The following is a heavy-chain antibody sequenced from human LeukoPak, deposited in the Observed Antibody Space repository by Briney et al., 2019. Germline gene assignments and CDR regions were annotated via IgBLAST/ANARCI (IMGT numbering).Heavy chain of an antibody. CDR3: AKKDCSSTSCYTPRSDRFDP. V-gene: IGHV3-23*01. CDR2: ISGSGGST. D-gene: IGHD2-2*02. J-gene: IGHJ5*02. Sequence: GGSLRLSCAASGFTFSSYAMSWVRQAPGKGLEWVSAISGSGGSTYYADSVKGRFTISRDNSKNTLYLQMNSLRAEDTAVYYCAKKDCSSTSCYTPRSDRFDPWGQGTLVTVSS. CDR1: GFTFSSYA.